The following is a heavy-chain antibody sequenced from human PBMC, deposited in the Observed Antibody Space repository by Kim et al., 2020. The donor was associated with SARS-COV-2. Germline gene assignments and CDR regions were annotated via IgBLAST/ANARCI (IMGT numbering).Heavy chain of an antibody. D-gene: IGHD3-22*01. J-gene: IGHJ3*02. V-gene: IGHV3-33*05. CDR1: GFTFSSYG. Sequence: GGSLRLSCAASGFTFSSYGMHWVRQAPGKGLEWVAVISYDGSNKYYADSVKGRFTISRDNSKNTLYLQMNSLRAEDTAVYYCARDRRQAGYYYDSTLDAFDIWGQGTMVTVSS. CDR3: ARDRRQAGYYYDSTLDAFDI. CDR2: ISYDGSNK.